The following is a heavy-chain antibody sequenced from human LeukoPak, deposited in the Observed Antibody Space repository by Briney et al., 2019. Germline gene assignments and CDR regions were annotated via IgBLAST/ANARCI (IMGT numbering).Heavy chain of an antibody. V-gene: IGHV3-11*01. CDR2: IGSSGYTI. J-gene: IGHJ4*02. CDR1: GFPFSNCF. CDR3: ARPQTSSSSTASLGY. D-gene: IGHD6-6*01. Sequence: PGGSLRLSCAASGFPFSNCFMSWIRQAPGKGLEWISYIGSSGYTIYYSDSVKGRFTISRDNAKNSLYLQMDSLRAEDTAIYYCARPQTSSSSTASLGYWGQGTLVTVSS.